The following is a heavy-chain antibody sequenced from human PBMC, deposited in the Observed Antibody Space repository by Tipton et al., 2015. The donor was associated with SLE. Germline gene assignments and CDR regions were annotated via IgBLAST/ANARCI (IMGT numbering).Heavy chain of an antibody. CDR3: ARESIAAAGTVVAFDI. V-gene: IGHV4-39*07. CDR2: IYYSGST. D-gene: IGHD6-13*01. Sequence: LRLSCTVSGGSISSSSYYWGWIRQPPGKGLEWIGSIYYSGSTYYNPSLKSRVTISVDTSKNQFSLKLSSVTAADTAVYYCARESIAAAGTVVAFDIWGQGTMVTVSS. CDR1: GGSISSSSYY. J-gene: IGHJ3*02.